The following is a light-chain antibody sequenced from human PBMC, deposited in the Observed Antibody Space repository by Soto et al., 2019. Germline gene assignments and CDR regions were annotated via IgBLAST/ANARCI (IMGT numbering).Light chain of an antibody. J-gene: IGKJ1*01. CDR1: QTIRSSY. CDR2: GAS. V-gene: IGKV3-20*01. CDR3: QHYGTSTWT. Sequence: EIVLTQSPGTLSLSPGERATLSCRASQTIRSSYLAWYQQRSGQAPRLLIYGASSRATGIPDRFSGSGSGTDFTLTISRLEPEYFAVYYCQHYGTSTWTFGQGTKVEIK.